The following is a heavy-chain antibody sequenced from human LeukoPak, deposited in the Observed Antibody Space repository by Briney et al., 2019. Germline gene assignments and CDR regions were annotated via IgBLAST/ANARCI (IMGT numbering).Heavy chain of an antibody. CDR3: ASILGNCTSTTCSYWMDV. Sequence: SETLSLTCIVSGGSISSSNYYWGWIRQAPGKGLEWIGDIYYSGNTYYNPSLRSRVTISVDTSKNQFSLNLTSVTAADTAVYYCASILGNCTSTTCSYWMDVWGKGTTVTVSS. CDR2: IYYSGNT. V-gene: IGHV4-39*01. CDR1: GGSISSSNYY. D-gene: IGHD2-2*01. J-gene: IGHJ6*04.